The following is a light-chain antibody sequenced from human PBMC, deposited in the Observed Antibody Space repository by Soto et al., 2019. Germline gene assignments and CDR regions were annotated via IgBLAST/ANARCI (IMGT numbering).Light chain of an antibody. J-gene: IGKJ3*01. CDR2: AAS. CDR3: QKYNSAPFT. V-gene: IGKV1-27*01. Sequence: DIQMTQSPYSLSASVGERVTITCRESQGITNYLAWYQQKAGEVPKLLISAASTLQSGVPSRFSGSGSGTDFTLTISSLQPEDVATYYCQKYNSAPFTFGPGTKVDIK. CDR1: QGITNY.